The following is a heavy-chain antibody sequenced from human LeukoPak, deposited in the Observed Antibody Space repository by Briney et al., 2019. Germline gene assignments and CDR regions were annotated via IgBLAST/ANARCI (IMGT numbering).Heavy chain of an antibody. CDR2: ISGSGGST. J-gene: IGHJ4*02. Sequence: GGSLRLSCTASGLPFSLAWMTWVRQAPGKGLEWVSAISGSGGSTYYADSVKGRFTISRDNSKNTLYLQMNSLRTEDTAVYYCAKGVRVTIFGVVKTPFDYWGQGTLVTVSS. CDR1: GLPFSLAW. CDR3: AKGVRVTIFGVVKTPFDY. V-gene: IGHV3-23*01. D-gene: IGHD3-3*01.